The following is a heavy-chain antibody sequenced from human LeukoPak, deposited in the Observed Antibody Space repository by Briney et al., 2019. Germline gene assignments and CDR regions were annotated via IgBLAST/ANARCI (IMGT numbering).Heavy chain of an antibody. CDR3: AEHLRATNTYLFYGLDV. CDR2: INDNGDKT. D-gene: IGHD2-8*01. J-gene: IGHJ6*02. V-gene: IGHV3-9*01. Sequence: PGGSLRLSCEVSGFSFEDYGMHWVRQPPGKGLEWVSSINDNGDKTDYADSVKGRFTVSRDNAKKSLYLQMNSLRPEDTALYYCAEHLRATNTYLFYGLDVWGPGTTVTVSS. CDR1: GFSFEDYG.